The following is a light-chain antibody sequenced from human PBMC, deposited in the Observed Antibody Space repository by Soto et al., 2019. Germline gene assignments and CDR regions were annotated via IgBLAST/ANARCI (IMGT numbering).Light chain of an antibody. CDR3: TTWTTSTTMI. CDR2: DVN. Sequence: QSALTQPASVSGYPGQSITISCTGTSSDIGAYNFVSWYQKHPGKAPKLMLYDVNIRPSGVSNRFSGSKSGNTASLTISGLQAEDEADYYCTTWTTSTTMIFGGGTKVTV. V-gene: IGLV2-14*03. J-gene: IGLJ2*01. CDR1: SSDIGAYNF.